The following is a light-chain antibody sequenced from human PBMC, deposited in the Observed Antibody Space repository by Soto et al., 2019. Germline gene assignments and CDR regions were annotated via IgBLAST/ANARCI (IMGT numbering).Light chain of an antibody. CDR1: SSDVGGYNY. J-gene: IGLJ7*01. Sequence: QSALTQPASVSGSPGQSITISCTGTSSDVGGYNYVSWYQQHPGKAPKLMICDVSNRPSGVSNRFSGSKSGNTASLTISGLQAEDEADYHCTSYTSSGTWVFGGGTQLTVL. CDR2: DVS. V-gene: IGLV2-14*03. CDR3: TSYTSSGTWV.